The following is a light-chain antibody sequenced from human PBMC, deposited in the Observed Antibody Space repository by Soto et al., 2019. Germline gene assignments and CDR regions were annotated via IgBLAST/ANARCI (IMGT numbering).Light chain of an antibody. CDR2: DAS. V-gene: IGKV3-11*01. CDR3: QQRSNWPPLYT. J-gene: IGKJ2*01. Sequence: EIVLTQSPGTLSLSPGDRATLSCRASQSLSSTYLAWYQQKPGQAPRLLIYDASNRATGIPARFSGSGSGTDFTLTISSLEPEDFAVYYCQQRSNWPPLYTFGQGTKVDIK. CDR1: QSLSSTY.